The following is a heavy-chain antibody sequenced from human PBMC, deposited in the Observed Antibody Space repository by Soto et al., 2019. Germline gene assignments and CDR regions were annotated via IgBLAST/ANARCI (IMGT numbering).Heavy chain of an antibody. CDR3: ARAAFRSGYYGYYYGMDV. J-gene: IGHJ6*02. D-gene: IGHD3-3*01. Sequence: QVQLVQSGAEVKKPGSSVKVSCKASGGTFSTHAISWVRQAPGQGLEWLGGLIPTLGTPNYAQKFQGRVTVTADEYTSTAYMELSRLTSEDTAVYYCARAAFRSGYYGYYYGMDVWGQGTAVNVS. V-gene: IGHV1-69*01. CDR2: LIPTLGTP. CDR1: GGTFSTHA.